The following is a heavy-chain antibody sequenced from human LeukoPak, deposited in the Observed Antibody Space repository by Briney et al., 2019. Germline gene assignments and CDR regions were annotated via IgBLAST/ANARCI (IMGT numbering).Heavy chain of an antibody. CDR2: INPNSGGT. J-gene: IGHJ4*02. CDR1: GYTFTGYY. D-gene: IGHD3-16*01. V-gene: IGHV1-2*02. CDR3: ARGGDRRGTALDYFDY. Sequence: ASVKVSCKASGYTFTGYYMHWVRQAPGQGLEWMGWINPNSGGTNYAQKFKGRGTMTRDTSISTAYRELSRLRSDDTAVYYCARGGDRRGTALDYFDYWGKGTLVTVSS.